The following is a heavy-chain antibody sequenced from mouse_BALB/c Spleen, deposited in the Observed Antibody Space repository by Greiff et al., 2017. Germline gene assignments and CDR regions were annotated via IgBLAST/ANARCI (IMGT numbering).Heavy chain of an antibody. Sequence: VQLKESGPGLVKPSQSLSLTCTVTGYSITSDYAWNWIRQFPGNKLEWMGYISYSGSTSYNPSLKSRISITRDTSKNQFFLQLNSVTTEDTATYYCASRGGNSYYYAMDYWGQGTSVTVSS. V-gene: IGHV3-2*02. D-gene: IGHD2-1*01. CDR1: GYSITSDYA. CDR2: ISYSGST. CDR3: ASRGGNSYYYAMDY. J-gene: IGHJ4*01.